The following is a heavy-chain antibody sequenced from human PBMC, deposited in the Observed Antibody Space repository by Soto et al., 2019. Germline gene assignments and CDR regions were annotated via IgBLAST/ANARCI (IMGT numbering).Heavy chain of an antibody. J-gene: IGHJ3*02. Sequence: ASVKVSCKASGGTFSSYAISWVRQAPGQGLEWMGGIIPIFGTANYAQKFQGRVTITADESTSTAYMELSSLRSEDTAVYYCARGHYYYDSSGSRAPDAFDIWGQGTMVTVSS. CDR2: IIPIFGTA. CDR1: GGTFSSYA. CDR3: ARGHYYYDSSGSRAPDAFDI. V-gene: IGHV1-69*13. D-gene: IGHD3-22*01.